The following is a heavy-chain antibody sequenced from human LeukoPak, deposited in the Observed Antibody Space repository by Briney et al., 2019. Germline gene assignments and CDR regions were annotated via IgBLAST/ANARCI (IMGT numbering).Heavy chain of an antibody. D-gene: IGHD1-26*01. V-gene: IGHV3-30-3*01. CDR2: ISYDGSNK. J-gene: IGHJ4*02. CDR3: ARDGDGGSYLYYFDY. CDR1: GFTFSSYA. Sequence: GRSLRLSCAASGFTFSSYAMHWVRQAPGKGLEWVAVISYDGSNKYYADSVKGRFTISRDNSKNTLYLQMNSLRAEDTAVYYCARDGDGGSYLYYFDYWGQGTLVTVSS.